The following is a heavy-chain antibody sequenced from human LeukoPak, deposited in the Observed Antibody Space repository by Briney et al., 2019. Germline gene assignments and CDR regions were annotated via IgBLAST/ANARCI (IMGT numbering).Heavy chain of an antibody. CDR1: GYTFTGYY. D-gene: IGHD3-22*01. CDR3: ARDYYDNSGYRFDY. CDR2: INPNSGGT. J-gene: IGHJ4*02. V-gene: IGHV1-2*06. Sequence: ASVTVSCAASGYTFTGYYMHWVRQAPGRGLEWMGRINPNSGGTNYAQKFQGRVTMTRDTSISTAYMELSRLRSDDTAVYYCARDYYDNSGYRFDYWGQGTLVTVSS.